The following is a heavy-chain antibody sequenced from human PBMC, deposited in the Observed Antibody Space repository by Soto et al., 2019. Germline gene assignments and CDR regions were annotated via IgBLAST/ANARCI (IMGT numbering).Heavy chain of an antibody. J-gene: IGHJ3*02. D-gene: IGHD3-9*01. CDR2: IYWNDDK. Sequence: QITLKESGPTLVKPTQTLTLTCTFSGFSLSTSGVGVGWIRQPPGKALEWLALIYWNDDKRYSPSLKSRLTITKDNSKNQVVLTMTNMDPVDTATYYCAHSPGVRYFDWSDAFDIWGQGTMVTVSS. CDR3: AHSPGVRYFDWSDAFDI. V-gene: IGHV2-5*01. CDR1: GFSLSTSGVG.